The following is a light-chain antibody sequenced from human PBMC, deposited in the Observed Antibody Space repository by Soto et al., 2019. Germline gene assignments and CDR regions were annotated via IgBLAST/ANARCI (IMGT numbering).Light chain of an antibody. Sequence: EIVLTQSPGTLSLSPGERATLSCRASQSVSSSYLAWYQQKPGQAPRLLIYGASTRATGIPARFSGSGSGTDFTLTISRLEPVDFAVYFCQQYGRAFGQGTKVDIK. CDR3: QQYGRA. CDR2: GAS. V-gene: IGKV3-20*01. CDR1: QSVSSSY. J-gene: IGKJ1*01.